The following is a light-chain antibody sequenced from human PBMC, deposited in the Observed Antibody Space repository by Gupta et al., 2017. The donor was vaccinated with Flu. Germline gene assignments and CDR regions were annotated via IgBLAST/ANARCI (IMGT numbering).Light chain of an antibody. CDR2: KAS. J-gene: IGKJ1*01. V-gene: IGKV1-5*03. CDR3: QHYNTYPWT. CDR1: QTISSW. Sequence: DFQMTQSPSTMSASVGDRVTITCRASQTISSWLAWYQQRPGKAPNHLIYKASTLESGVPSRFSGSGSGTEFILTISSLQPDDFATYYCQHYNTYPWTFGQGTKVEVK.